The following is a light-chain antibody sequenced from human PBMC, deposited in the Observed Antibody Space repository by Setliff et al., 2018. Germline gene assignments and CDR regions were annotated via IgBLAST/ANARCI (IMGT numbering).Light chain of an antibody. CDR3: QSYDDTYVV. J-gene: IGLJ3*02. CDR2: DNN. Sequence: NFMLTQPHSVSESPGKTVIISCTRNSGSIASSYVQWSHQRPGSSPTLLIYDNNQRPSGVPARFSGSIDRTSNSASLSVSGLKTEDEGDYFCQSYDDTYVVFGGGTQLT. V-gene: IGLV6-57*01. CDR1: SGSIASSY.